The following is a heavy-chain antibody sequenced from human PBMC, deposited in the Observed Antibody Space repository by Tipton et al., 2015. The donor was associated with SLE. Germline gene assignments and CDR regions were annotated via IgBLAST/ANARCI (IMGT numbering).Heavy chain of an antibody. CDR2: IYYSGST. Sequence: TLSLTCSVSGVSITNSYWSWIRQPPGKGLEWIGYIYYSGSTNYNPSLKSRVTISVDTSKNQFSLKLSSVTAADTAVNYCARVPAVYYYYMDVWGKGTTVTVSS. D-gene: IGHD2-2*01. CDR1: GVSITNSY. V-gene: IGHV4-59*01. CDR3: ARVPAVYYYYMDV. J-gene: IGHJ6*03.